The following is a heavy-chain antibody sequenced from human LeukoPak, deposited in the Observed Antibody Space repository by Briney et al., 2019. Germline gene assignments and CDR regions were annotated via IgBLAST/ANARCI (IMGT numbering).Heavy chain of an antibody. CDR1: GGSISSNSYY. CDR2: IYYSGST. V-gene: IGHV4-39*01. CDR3: ARKVTDSTYYYDSSGASDAFDI. D-gene: IGHD3-22*01. Sequence: SETLSLTCAVSGGSISSNSYYWGWIRQPPGKGLEWIGSIYYSGSTYYNPSLKSRVTISVDTSKNQFSLKLSSVTAADTAVYYCARKVTDSTYYYDSSGASDAFDIWGQGTMVTVSS. J-gene: IGHJ3*02.